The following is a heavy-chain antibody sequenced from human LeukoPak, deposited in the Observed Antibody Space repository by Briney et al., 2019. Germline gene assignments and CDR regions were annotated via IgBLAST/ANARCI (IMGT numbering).Heavy chain of an antibody. CDR3: AKDLTTYYYYMDL. J-gene: IGHJ6*03. V-gene: IGHV3-30*02. CDR2: IRYDGSNK. Sequence: KAGGSLRLSCAASGFTFSSYGMHWVRQAPGKGLEWVAFIRYDGSNKYYADSVKGRFTISRDNSKNTLYLQMNSLRAEDTAVYYCAKDLTTYYYYMDLWGKGTTVTISS. CDR1: GFTFSSYG. D-gene: IGHD1-14*01.